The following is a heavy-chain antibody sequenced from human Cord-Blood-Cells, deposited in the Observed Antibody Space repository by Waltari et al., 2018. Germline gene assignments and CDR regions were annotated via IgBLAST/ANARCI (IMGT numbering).Heavy chain of an antibody. Sequence: EVQLVESGGGLVQPGGSLRLSCAASGFTFSSYSMNWVRQAPGKGLEWVSYISSSSSTIYYADSVKGRFTIPRDNAKNSLYLQMNSLRDEDTAVYYCASQHRAHSGSYYFDYWGQGTLVTVSS. V-gene: IGHV3-48*02. CDR3: ASQHRAHSGSYYFDY. CDR2: ISSSSSTI. J-gene: IGHJ4*02. D-gene: IGHD1-26*01. CDR1: GFTFSSYS.